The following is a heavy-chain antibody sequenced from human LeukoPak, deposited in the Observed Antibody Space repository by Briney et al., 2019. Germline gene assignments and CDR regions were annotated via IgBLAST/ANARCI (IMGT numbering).Heavy chain of an antibody. CDR2: ISYDGSNK. J-gene: IGHJ4*02. CDR1: GFTFSSYG. CDR3: AKDRGRAHSYGSFDY. D-gene: IGHD5-18*01. Sequence: TGRSLRLSCAASGFTFSSYGMHWVRQAPGKGLEWVAVISYDGSNKYYADSVKGRFTISRDYSKNTLYLQMNSLRAEDTAVYYCAKDRGRAHSYGSFDYWGQGTLVTVSS. V-gene: IGHV3-30*18.